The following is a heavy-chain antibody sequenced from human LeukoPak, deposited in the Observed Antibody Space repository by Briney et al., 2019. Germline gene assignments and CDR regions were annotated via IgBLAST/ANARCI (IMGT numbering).Heavy chain of an antibody. V-gene: IGHV3-30*18. Sequence: PGRSLRLSCAASGFTFSSYGMHRVRQAPGKGLEWVAVISYDGSNKYYADSVKGRFTISRDNSKDTLYLQMNSLRAEDTAVYYCAKGVVPAASYYMDVWGKGTTVTVSS. J-gene: IGHJ6*03. CDR2: ISYDGSNK. CDR3: AKGVVPAASYYMDV. D-gene: IGHD2-2*01. CDR1: GFTFSSYG.